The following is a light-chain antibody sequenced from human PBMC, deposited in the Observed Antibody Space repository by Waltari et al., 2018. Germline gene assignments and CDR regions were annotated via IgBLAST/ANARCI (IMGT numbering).Light chain of an antibody. V-gene: IGLV4-69*01. Sequence: QLVLTQSPSASASLGASVKLTCTLSSGHSSTNIAWLQQQPGKGPRYLMKVNSDGSHRKGDEIPDRFSGSSSGAERYLTISSLQSEDEADYYCETGGHGTWVFGGGTKLTVL. CDR1: SGHSSTN. CDR3: ETGGHGTWV. CDR2: VNSDGSH. J-gene: IGLJ3*02.